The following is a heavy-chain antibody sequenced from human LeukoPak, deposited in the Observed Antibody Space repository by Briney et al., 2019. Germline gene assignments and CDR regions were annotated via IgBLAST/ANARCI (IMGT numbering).Heavy chain of an antibody. Sequence: TGGSLRLSCAASGFTFTSYAMTWVRQAPGEGLEWVSGISASGVTTYYANSVKGRFTISRDNSKNTLYLQMNSLRAEDAAVYYCARRPRDTSGYYLGAFEIWGQGTMVTVSS. CDR3: ARRPRDTSGYYLGAFEI. CDR1: GFTFTSYA. CDR2: ISASGVTT. D-gene: IGHD3-22*01. J-gene: IGHJ3*02. V-gene: IGHV3-23*01.